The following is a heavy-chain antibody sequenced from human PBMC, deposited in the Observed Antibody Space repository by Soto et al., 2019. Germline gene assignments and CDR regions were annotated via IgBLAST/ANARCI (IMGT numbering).Heavy chain of an antibody. V-gene: IGHV3-30-3*01. CDR3: ARDVSGFEYFDF. J-gene: IGHJ4*02. D-gene: IGHD3-9*01. CDR1: VFTFSDYA. CDR2: ISFNGINT. Sequence: GGSLRLSCAGSVFTFSDYAMHWVRQAPGRGPEWLALISFNGINTYYADSVKGRFTISRDNSKNTLFLQMNTLRAEDTAVYYCARDVSGFEYFDFWGQGTLVTVSS.